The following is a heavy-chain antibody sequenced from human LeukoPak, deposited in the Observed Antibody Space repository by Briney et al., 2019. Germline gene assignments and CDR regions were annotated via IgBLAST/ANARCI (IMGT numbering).Heavy chain of an antibody. D-gene: IGHD4-17*01. CDR1: GFTFSSND. J-gene: IGHJ4*02. V-gene: IGHV3-30*02. CDR3: AKNSLSRRLRYFDY. CDR2: IMYDGSDK. Sequence: PGGSLRLSCAASGFTFSSNDMNWVRQAPGKGLEWVAFIMYDGSDKYYADSVKGRFTISRDNSKNTLFLQMNSLRTEDTAVYYCAKNSLSRRLRYFDYWGQGTLVTVSS.